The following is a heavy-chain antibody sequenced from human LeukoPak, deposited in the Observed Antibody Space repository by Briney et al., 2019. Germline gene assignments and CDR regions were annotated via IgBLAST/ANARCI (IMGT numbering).Heavy chain of an antibody. CDR1: GFTFSSYW. CDR2: IISDGSIT. V-gene: IGHV3-74*01. CDR3: ARVVYYYDSSGYPGAFDI. Sequence: GGSLRLSCAASGFTFSSYWMHWVRQAPGKGLVWVSRIISDGSITTYADSVKGRFTISRDNAKNTPYLQMNSLRAEDTAVYYCARVVYYYDSSGYPGAFDIWGQGTMVTVSS. D-gene: IGHD3-22*01. J-gene: IGHJ3*02.